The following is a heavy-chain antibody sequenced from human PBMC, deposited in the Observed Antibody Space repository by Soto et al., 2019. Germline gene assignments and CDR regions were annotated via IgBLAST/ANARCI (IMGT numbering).Heavy chain of an antibody. V-gene: IGHV4-59*11. J-gene: IGHJ6*03. CDR2: IYYSGST. D-gene: IGHD3-10*01. CDR3: SRVSVLLWFGELYSYYYYMDV. CDR1: GGSISSHY. Sequence: LSVTWSAYGGSISSHYWSRIWQPPGKGLEWIGYIYYSGSTNYNPSLKSRANISVDTSKNLFSLKLSSVTAADTAVYYCSRVSVLLWFGELYSYYYYMDVWGKGTTVTVSS.